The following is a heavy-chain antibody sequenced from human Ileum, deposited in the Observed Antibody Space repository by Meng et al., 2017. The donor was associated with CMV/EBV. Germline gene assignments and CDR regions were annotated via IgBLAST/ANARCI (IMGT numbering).Heavy chain of an antibody. CDR1: DWPFSSSY. D-gene: IGHD1-26*01. V-gene: IGHV4-34*01. CDR3: ARDLTNKWFYY. CDR2: MYFSGIA. J-gene: IGHJ4*02. Sequence: VRLHQWGAGLWKPSDTRSLSCDVFDWPFSSSYWGWIRRPPGKRLEWIGSMYFSGIADYNPSLKSRVTISLHATQKQFSLRLTSVTAADSAVYFCARDLTNKWFYYWGQGTLVTVSS.